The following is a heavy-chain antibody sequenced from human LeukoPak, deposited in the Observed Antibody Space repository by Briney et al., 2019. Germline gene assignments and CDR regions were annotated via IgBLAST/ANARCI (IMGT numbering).Heavy chain of an antibody. J-gene: IGHJ4*02. D-gene: IGHD3-10*01. Sequence: GGSLRLSCAASGFTFSTYAMRWVRQAPGKGLEWVSSISGGNGSPYYADSVKGRFTISRDNSKNTLYLQMNSLRAEDTAVYYCAKGESHPKYYFDYWGQGTLVTVSS. V-gene: IGHV3-23*01. CDR3: AKGESHPKYYFDY. CDR2: ISGGNGSP. CDR1: GFTFSTYA.